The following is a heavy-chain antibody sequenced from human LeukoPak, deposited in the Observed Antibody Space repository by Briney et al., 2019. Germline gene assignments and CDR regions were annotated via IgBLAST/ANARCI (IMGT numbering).Heavy chain of an antibody. D-gene: IGHD4-17*01. CDR1: GYSSISYW. CDR2: NIPGNCDT. J-gene: IGHJ6*03. CDR3: ARHATLTGAYGDFHYYYYYMDV. Sequence: GASLKILSRGSGYSSISYWICWGRQKPAKGVEGRGINIPGNCDTRYNPSLQGQVTISADTSISTSYLQLSTLKASDTAMYYCARHATLTGAYGDFHYYYYYMDVWGKGTTVTVSS. V-gene: IGHV5-51*01.